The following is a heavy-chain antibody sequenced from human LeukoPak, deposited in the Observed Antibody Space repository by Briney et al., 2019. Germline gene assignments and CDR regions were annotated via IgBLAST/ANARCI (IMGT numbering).Heavy chain of an antibody. V-gene: IGHV1-69*05. CDR3: ARDGSGSYLFDY. CDR1: GGTFSSYA. J-gene: IGHJ4*02. CDR2: IIPIFGTA. D-gene: IGHD3-10*01. Sequence: SVKVSCKASGGTFSSYAITWVRQAPGQGLEWMGRIIPIFGTANYAQKFQGRVTITTDESTSTAYMELSSLRSEDTAVYYCARDGSGSYLFDYWGQGTLVTVSS.